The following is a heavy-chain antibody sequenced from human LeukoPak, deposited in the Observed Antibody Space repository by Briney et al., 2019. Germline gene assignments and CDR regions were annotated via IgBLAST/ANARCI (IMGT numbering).Heavy chain of an antibody. Sequence: SETPSLTCAVYGGSFSGYYWSWIRQPPGKGLEWIGEINHSGSTNYNPSLKSRVTISVGTSKNQFSLKLSSVTAADSAVYYCARFANLAPNYDSSGYFYFDYWGQGTLVTVSS. CDR1: GGSFSGYY. V-gene: IGHV4-34*01. CDR3: ARFANLAPNYDSSGYFYFDY. D-gene: IGHD3-22*01. CDR2: INHSGST. J-gene: IGHJ4*02.